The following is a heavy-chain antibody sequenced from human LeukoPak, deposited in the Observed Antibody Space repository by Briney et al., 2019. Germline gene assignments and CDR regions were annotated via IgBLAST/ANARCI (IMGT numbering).Heavy chain of an antibody. Sequence: SETLSLTCAVYGGSFSGYYWSWIRQPPGKGLEWNGEINHSGSTNYNPSLKSRVTISVDTSKNQFSLKLSSVTAADTAVYYCARARGSGYQGWFDPWGQGTLVTVSS. J-gene: IGHJ5*02. CDR3: ARARGSGYQGWFDP. V-gene: IGHV4-34*01. CDR1: GGSFSGYY. CDR2: INHSGST. D-gene: IGHD5-12*01.